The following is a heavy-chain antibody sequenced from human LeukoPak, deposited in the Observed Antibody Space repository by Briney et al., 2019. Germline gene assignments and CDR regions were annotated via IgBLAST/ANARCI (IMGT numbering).Heavy chain of an antibody. J-gene: IGHJ4*02. D-gene: IGHD2-15*01. CDR3: ARGCSGGSCYFDY. Sequence: SETLSLTCTVSGGSITSGSYYWSWIRHPAGNGLEWIGRIYTSGSTNYNPSLKSRVTISVDTSKNQFSLKLSSVTAEDTAVYYCARGCSGGSCYFDYWGQGTLVTVSS. CDR1: GGSITSGSYY. V-gene: IGHV4-61*02. CDR2: IYTSGST.